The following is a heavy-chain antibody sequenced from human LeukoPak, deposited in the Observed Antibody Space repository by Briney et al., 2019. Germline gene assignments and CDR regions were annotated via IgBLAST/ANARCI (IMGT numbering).Heavy chain of an antibody. V-gene: IGHV3-30*04. CDR1: GFTFSTYA. J-gene: IGHJ4*02. CDR2: ISYDGCQN. D-gene: IGHD1-7*01. Sequence: PGGSLRLSCAASGFTFSTYAMNWVRQAPGKGLEWVVVISYDGCQNYYADSVKGRFTVSRDNSKNTLYLQMSSLRAEDTAVYYCAKDERNWNYNLASQTYDWGQGTLVTVSS. CDR3: AKDERNWNYNLASQTYD.